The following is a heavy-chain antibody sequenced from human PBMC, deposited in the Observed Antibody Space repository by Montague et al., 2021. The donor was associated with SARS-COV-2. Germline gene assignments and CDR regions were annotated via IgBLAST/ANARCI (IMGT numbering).Heavy chain of an antibody. J-gene: IGHJ4*02. CDR3: ARGREYSSSAGFDY. CDR1: GGSISSYC. V-gene: IGHV4-59*01. D-gene: IGHD6-6*01. Sequence: SETLSLTCTVSGGSISSYCWSWIRQPPGKGLEWIGYIYYGGSNNXKPSLKSGATISVDTSKNQFSLKLSAVTAAATALYYCARGREYSSSAGFDYWGQGTLVTVSS. CDR2: IYYGGSN.